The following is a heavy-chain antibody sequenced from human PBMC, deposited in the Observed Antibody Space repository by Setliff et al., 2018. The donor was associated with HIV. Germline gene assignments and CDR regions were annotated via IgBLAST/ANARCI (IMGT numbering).Heavy chain of an antibody. J-gene: IGHJ4*02. CDR2: ISRSSGTI. Sequence: PGGSLRLSCAMSGFTFSDYSMNWVRQAPGKGLEWVSYISRSSGTIYYAESVKGRLTISRDNAKNSLYLQMNSLRAEDTALYYCATSIHTRGAIDFWGQGTLVTVSS. CDR3: ATSIHTRGAIDF. CDR1: GFTFSDYS. D-gene: IGHD1-26*01. V-gene: IGHV3-48*01.